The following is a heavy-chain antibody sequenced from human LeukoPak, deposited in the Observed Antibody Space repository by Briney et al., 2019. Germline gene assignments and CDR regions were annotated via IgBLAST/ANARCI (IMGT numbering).Heavy chain of an antibody. V-gene: IGHV3-23*01. CDR2: ISGSGGTT. CDR3: AKDGYDYDSSYSYFDY. Sequence: GGSLRLSCAASGFTFSSYEMNWVRQAPGKGLEWVSGISGSGGTTYHADSVKGRFTISRDNSKNTLYLQMNTLRAEDTAVYYCAKDGYDYDSSYSYFDYWGQGTMVTVSS. CDR1: GFTFSSYE. J-gene: IGHJ4*02. D-gene: IGHD3-22*01.